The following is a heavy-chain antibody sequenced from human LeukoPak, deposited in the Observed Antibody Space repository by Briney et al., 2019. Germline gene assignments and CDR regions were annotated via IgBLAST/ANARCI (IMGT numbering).Heavy chain of an antibody. V-gene: IGHV3-66*01. CDR1: GFTVSSNY. CDR3: ARDRESRPSYVTDY. CDR2: IYSGGST. Sequence: GGSLRLSCAASGFTVSSNYMSWVRQAPGEGLEWVSVIYSGGSTYYADSVKGRFTISRDNSKNTLYLQMNSLRAEDTAVYYCARDRESRPSYVTDYWGQGTLVTVSS. J-gene: IGHJ4*02. D-gene: IGHD5-18*01.